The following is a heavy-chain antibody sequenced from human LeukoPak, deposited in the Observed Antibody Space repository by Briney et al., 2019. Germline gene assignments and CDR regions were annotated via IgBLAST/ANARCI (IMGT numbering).Heavy chain of an antibody. D-gene: IGHD7-27*01. J-gene: IGHJ4*02. Sequence: GRSLRLSCAASGFTFSSYGMHWVRQAPGKGLEWVAVISYDGSNTYYADFVKGRFTISRDNSKNTLYLQMNSLRAEDTAVYYCAKVWQEMGIRLIDYWGQGTLVTVSS. CDR2: ISYDGSNT. CDR1: GFTFSSYG. V-gene: IGHV3-30*18. CDR3: AKVWQEMGIRLIDY.